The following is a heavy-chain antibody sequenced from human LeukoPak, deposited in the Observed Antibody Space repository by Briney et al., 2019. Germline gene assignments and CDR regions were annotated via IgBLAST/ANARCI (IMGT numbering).Heavy chain of an antibody. D-gene: IGHD3-3*01. V-gene: IGHV4-39*01. J-gene: IGHJ3*02. CDR3: ARLGVTFDI. CDR2: IYYSGST. CDR1: GGSISSSSYY. Sequence: PSETLSLTCTVYGGSISSSSYYWGWIRQPPGKGLEWIGSIYYSGSTYYNPSLKSRVTISVDTSKNQFSLKLSSVTAADTAVYYCARLGVTFDIWGQGTMVTVSS.